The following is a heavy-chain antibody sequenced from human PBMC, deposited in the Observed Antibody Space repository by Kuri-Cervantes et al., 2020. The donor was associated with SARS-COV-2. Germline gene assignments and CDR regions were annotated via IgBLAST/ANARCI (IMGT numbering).Heavy chain of an antibody. CDR3: ARGGVAARPDY. D-gene: IGHD6-6*01. CDR1: GGSISSSSYY. CDR2: IYYSGST. Sequence: GSLRLSCTVSGGSISSSSYYWGWIRQPPGKGLEWIGYIYYSGSTNYNPSLKSRVTISVDTSKNQFSLKLSSVTAADTAVYYCARGGVAARPDYWGQGTLVTVSS. J-gene: IGHJ4*02. V-gene: IGHV4-61*05.